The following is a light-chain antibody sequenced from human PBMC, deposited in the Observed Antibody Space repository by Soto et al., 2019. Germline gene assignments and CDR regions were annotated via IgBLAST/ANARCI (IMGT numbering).Light chain of an antibody. V-gene: IGKV4-1*01. J-gene: IGKJ4*01. Sequence: DIVMTQSPDSLAVSLSERATINCKSSQSVLYTPNNKYYIAWYQQKPGQPPNLLIYSASTRESGVPDRFSGSGSGTDFTLTISRLQAEDVAVYYCQQYYGYPLTFGGGTKVEIK. CDR1: QSVLYTPNNKYY. CDR2: SAS. CDR3: QQYYGYPLT.